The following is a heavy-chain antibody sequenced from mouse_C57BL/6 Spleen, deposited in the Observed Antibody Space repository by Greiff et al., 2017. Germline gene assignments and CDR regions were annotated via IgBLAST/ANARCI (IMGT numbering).Heavy chain of an antibody. V-gene: IGHV5-16*01. Sequence: DVKLVESEGGLVQPGSSMKLSCTASGFTFSDYYMAWVRQVPEKGLEWVANIDYDGSSTYYLDSLKSRFIISRDNAKNILYLQMSSLKSEDTATYYCARDHGYDYYAMDYWGQGTSVTVSS. J-gene: IGHJ4*01. CDR1: GFTFSDYY. D-gene: IGHD1-2*01. CDR3: ARDHGYDYYAMDY. CDR2: IDYDGSST.